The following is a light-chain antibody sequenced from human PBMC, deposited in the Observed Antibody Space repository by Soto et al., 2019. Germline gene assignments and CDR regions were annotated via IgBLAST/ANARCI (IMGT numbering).Light chain of an antibody. Sequence: ALTQPASVSGSPGQSITISCTGTSSDVGGYNYVPWYQLHPGKAPKLMVYEVSNRPSGVSNRFSGSKSGNTASLTISGLQAEDEADYYCSSYTSSTAYVFGTGTKVTVL. CDR2: EVS. V-gene: IGLV2-14*01. J-gene: IGLJ1*01. CDR1: SSDVGGYNY. CDR3: SSYTSSTAYV.